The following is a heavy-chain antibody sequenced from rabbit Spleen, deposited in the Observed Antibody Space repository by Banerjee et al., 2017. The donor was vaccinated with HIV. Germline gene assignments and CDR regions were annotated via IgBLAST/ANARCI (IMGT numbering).Heavy chain of an antibody. CDR3: ARGSAAMTMVITGYYLNL. CDR1: GFSFSNKAV. J-gene: IGHJ4*01. D-gene: IGHD2-1*01. V-gene: IGHV1S45*01. CDR2: INAVTGKA. Sequence: QEQLVESGGGLVKPEGSLKLSCTASGFSFSNKAVMCWVRQAPGKGLEWIACINAVTGKAVYASWAKGRFAFSKTSSTTVTLQMTSLTAADTATYFCARGSAAMTMVITGYYLNLWGPGTLVTVS.